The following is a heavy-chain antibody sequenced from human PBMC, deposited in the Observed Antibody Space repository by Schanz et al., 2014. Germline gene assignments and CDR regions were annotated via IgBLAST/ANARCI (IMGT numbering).Heavy chain of an antibody. Sequence: EVQLLESGGGLVQPGGYLRLSCAGSGFTFRSYAMTWVRQAPGKGLEWVSSMSGSGDRTYAGDSVKGRVTIARAHSKXXXXMQTPRLRLPATAVNLSAKDTYDYWRGYSSFDYRGSGTLVTVSS. D-gene: IGHD3-3*01. CDR1: GFTFRSYA. CDR2: MSGSGDRT. J-gene: IGHJ4*02. CDR3: AKDTYDYWRGYSSFDY. V-gene: IGHV3-23*01.